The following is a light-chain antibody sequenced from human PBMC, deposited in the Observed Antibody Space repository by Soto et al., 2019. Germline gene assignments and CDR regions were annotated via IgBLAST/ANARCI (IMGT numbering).Light chain of an antibody. V-gene: IGLV2-14*01. CDR2: EVN. J-gene: IGLJ2*01. Sequence: QSALTQPASVSGSPGQSITISCTGTSSDVGGYRFVSWYQHHPDKAPKLILYEVNNRPSGVSNRFSGSKSGNTASLTISGLEREDESQYYCCSKSFGTTPPLFGGGTKLTVL. CDR3: CSKSFGTTPPL. CDR1: SSDVGGYRF.